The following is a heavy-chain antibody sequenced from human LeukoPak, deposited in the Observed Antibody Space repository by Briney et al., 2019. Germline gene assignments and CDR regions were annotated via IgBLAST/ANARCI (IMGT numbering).Heavy chain of an antibody. J-gene: IGHJ6*02. CDR2: INLNSGGT. V-gene: IGHV1-2*02. CDR3: ARVRSYYYGMDV. CDR1: GYTFTDNY. Sequence: ASVKVSCKVSGYTFTDNYIHWVRQAPGQGLEWMGWINLNSGGTNYAQRFQGRVTVTGDTSISTAYIELSRLTSDDTAVYYCARVRSYYYGMDVWGQGTTVTVSS.